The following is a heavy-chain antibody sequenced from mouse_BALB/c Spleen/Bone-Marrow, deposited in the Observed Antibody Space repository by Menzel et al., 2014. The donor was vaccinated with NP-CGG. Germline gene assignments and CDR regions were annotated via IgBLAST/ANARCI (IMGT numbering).Heavy chain of an antibody. CDR2: INPGGSGT. D-gene: IGHD1-2*01. J-gene: IGHJ4*01. CDR1: GYAFTNYL. CDR3: ARSISAATAMDY. V-gene: IGHV1-54*01. Sequence: QVQLQQSGAELVRPGTSVKVSCKASGYAFTNYLIEWVKQRPGQGLEWIGAINPGGSGTDYHESFKGRATLTADKSASTAYMRLSRLTSDDSAVYFCARSISAATAMDYWGQGTSVTVSS.